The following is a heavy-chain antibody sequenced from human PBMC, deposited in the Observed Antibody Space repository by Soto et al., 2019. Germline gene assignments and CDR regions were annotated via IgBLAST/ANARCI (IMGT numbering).Heavy chain of an antibody. V-gene: IGHV3-7*01. CDR1: GFTFSTYW. D-gene: IGHD3-16*01. CDR2: LDQDGRER. CDR3: VCGGNFFVY. J-gene: IGHJ4*02. Sequence: ESGGGLVQPGGSLRLSCAASGFTFSTYWMTWVRRPPGKGLEWVANLDQDGRERYYVDSVRGRFTISRDNAKNSLYLQMNSLIAEDTAVYYCVCGGNFFVYWGQGTLVTVSP.